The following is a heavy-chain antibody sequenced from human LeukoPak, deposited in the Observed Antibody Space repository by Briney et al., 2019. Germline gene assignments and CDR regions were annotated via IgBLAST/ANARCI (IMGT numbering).Heavy chain of an antibody. CDR3: ARGMTSYYYGMDV. CDR1: GFTFSIYT. Sequence: GGSLRLSCAASGFTFSIYTMHWVRHAPGEGLEWVALISNDGSNKYDTVSVNSRFTISRDNSKNTLYLQMNSVRAEDTAVYYCARGMTSYYYGMDVWGQGTPVTVSS. J-gene: IGHJ6*02. D-gene: IGHD3-10*01. V-gene: IGHV3-30-3*02. CDR2: ISNDGSNK.